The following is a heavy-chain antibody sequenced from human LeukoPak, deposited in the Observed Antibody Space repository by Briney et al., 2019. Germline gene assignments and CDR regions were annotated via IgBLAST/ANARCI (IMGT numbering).Heavy chain of an antibody. CDR2: IIPILGIA. J-gene: IGHJ4*02. V-gene: IGHV1-69*04. CDR1: GGTFSSYA. D-gene: IGHD3-10*01. CDR3: ARDLANYYGSGSYYNPFDY. Sequence: SVKVSCKASGGTFSSYAISWVRQAPGQGLEWMGRIIPILGIANYAQKFQGRDTITADKSTSTAYMELSSLRSEDTAVYYCARDLANYYGSGSYYNPFDYWGQGTLVTVSS.